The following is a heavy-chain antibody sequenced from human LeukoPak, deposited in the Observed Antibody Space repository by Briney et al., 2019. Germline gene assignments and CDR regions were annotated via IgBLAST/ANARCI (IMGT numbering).Heavy chain of an antibody. J-gene: IGHJ4*02. CDR2: IIPILGIA. D-gene: IGHD2-15*01. V-gene: IGHV1-69*04. CDR1: GGTFSSYA. CDR3: ARDGVVVAATPFDY. Sequence: GASVKVSCKASGGTFSSYAISWVRQAPGQGLEWMGRIIPILGIANYAQKFQGRVTITADKSTSTAYMELSSLRSEDTAVYYCARDGVVVAATPFDYWGQGTLVTVSS.